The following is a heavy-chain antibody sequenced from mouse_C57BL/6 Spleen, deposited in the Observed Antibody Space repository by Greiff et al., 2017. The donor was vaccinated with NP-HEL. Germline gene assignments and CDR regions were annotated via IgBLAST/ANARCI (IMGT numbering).Heavy chain of an antibody. J-gene: IGHJ4*01. V-gene: IGHV1-69*01. D-gene: IGHD2-10*02. Sequence: VQLQQPGAELVMPGASVKLSCKASGYTFTSCWMHWVKQRPGQGLEWIGEIDPSDSYTNYNQKFKGKSTLTVDKSSSTAYMQLSSLTSEDSAVYYCARRGYDYEAMDYWGQGTSVTVSS. CDR1: GYTFTSCW. CDR3: ARRGYDYEAMDY. CDR2: IDPSDSYT.